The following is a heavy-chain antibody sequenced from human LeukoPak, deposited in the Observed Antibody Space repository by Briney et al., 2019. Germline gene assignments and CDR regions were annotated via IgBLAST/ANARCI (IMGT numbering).Heavy chain of an antibody. J-gene: IGHJ4*02. CDR1: GFTFSSNG. CDR2: IQYDGSKK. CDR3: ARGGLYYYDSSGYYY. V-gene: IGHV3-30*02. Sequence: PGGSLRLSCVASGFTFSSNGMHWVRQAPGKGLEWVTFIQYDGSKKYYADSVKGRFTISRDNSKNTLYLQMNSLRAEDTAVYYCARGGLYYYDSSGYYYWGQGTLVTVSS. D-gene: IGHD3-22*01.